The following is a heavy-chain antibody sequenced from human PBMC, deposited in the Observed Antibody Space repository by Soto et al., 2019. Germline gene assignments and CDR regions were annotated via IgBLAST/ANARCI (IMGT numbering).Heavy chain of an antibody. V-gene: IGHV3-23*01. D-gene: IGHD6-13*01. Sequence: GGSLRLSCAASGFTFSSYAMSWVRQAPGKGLEWVAAISGSGGSTYYADSVKGRFTISSDNSKNTLYLQMNSLRAEDTAVSYCSKDLRHSSSWLWSHPSWGQGTLVTVSS. CDR2: ISGSGGST. J-gene: IGHJ5*02. CDR3: SKDLRHSSSWLWSHPS. CDR1: GFTFSSYA.